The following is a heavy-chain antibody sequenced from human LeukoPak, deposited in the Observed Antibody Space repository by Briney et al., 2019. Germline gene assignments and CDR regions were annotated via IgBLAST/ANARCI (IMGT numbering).Heavy chain of an antibody. V-gene: IGHV4-34*01. J-gene: IGHJ4*02. D-gene: IGHD3-10*01. CDR3: ARIRITMVRGARGYFDY. CDR1: GGSFSGYY. Sequence: SETLSLTCAVYGGSFSGYYWSWIRQPPGKGLEWIGEINHSGSTNYNPSLKSRVTISVDTSKNQFSLKLSSVTAADTAVYYCARIRITMVRGARGYFDYWGQGTLVTVSS. CDR2: INHSGST.